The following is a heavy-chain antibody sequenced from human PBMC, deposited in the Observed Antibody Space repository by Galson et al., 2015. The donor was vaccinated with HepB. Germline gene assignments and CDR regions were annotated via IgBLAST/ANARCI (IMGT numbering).Heavy chain of an antibody. V-gene: IGHV4-61*02. CDR2: IYNSGST. CDR1: AASISSGSNY. J-gene: IGHJ5*02. D-gene: IGHD3-10*01. Sequence: TLSLTCNVSAASISSGSNYWSWIRQPAGKGLEWIGRIYNSGSTNYNPSLKSRVTMSVDTSKNQFSLKLSSVTAADTAVYYCARDNGGSYYIWFDPWGQGTLVTVSS. CDR3: ARDNGGSYYIWFDP.